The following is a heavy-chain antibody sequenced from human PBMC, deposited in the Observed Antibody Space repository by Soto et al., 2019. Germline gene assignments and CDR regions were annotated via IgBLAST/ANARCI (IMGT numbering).Heavy chain of an antibody. CDR1: GFTFSDYD. Sequence: GGSLRLSCAASGFTFSDYDMRWIRQAPGKGLEWVSYISSSSSYTNYADSVKGRFTISRDNAKNSLYLQMNSLRAEDTAVYYCARVTIRRGGANWFDPWGQGNLVTVSS. J-gene: IGHJ5*02. V-gene: IGHV3-11*06. CDR3: ARVTIRRGGANWFDP. CDR2: ISSSSSYT. D-gene: IGHD1-26*01.